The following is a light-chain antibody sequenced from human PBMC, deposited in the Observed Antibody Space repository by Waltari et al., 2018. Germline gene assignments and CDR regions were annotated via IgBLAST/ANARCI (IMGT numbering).Light chain of an antibody. CDR2: GVS. CDR3: SSYAGSNKFVV. Sequence: QSALTQPPSASGSPGQSVTISCTGTSSDVGGYNYVSWYQQHPGKAPKLMIYGVSKRPPGVPVRFSCPKSGNTASRTCSGPQAEDEADYYCSSYAGSNKFVVFGGGTKLTVL. V-gene: IGLV2-8*01. CDR1: SSDVGGYNY. J-gene: IGLJ2*01.